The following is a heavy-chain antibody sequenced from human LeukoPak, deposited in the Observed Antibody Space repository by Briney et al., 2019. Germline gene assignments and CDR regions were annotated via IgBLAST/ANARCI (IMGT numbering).Heavy chain of an antibody. J-gene: IGHJ4*02. CDR3: SRGIDAYEGGNH. Sequence: SETLSLTCAVSGGSISSSNWWSWVRQPPGKGLEWIGEIYHSGSTNYNPSLKSRVTISVDTSKNQFSLILTSVTAADTALYSCSRGIDAYEGGNHWGQGTLVTVSS. CDR1: GGSISSSNW. CDR2: IYHSGST. D-gene: IGHD5-24*01. V-gene: IGHV4-4*02.